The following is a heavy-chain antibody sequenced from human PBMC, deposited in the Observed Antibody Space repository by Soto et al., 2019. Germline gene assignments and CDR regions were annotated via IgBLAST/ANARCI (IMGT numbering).Heavy chain of an antibody. J-gene: IGHJ5*02. D-gene: IGHD6-13*01. CDR3: ARGGPPRRIAAAGNWFDP. Sequence: LRLSCAASGFTFSSYEMNWVRQAPGKGLEWVSYISSSGSTIYYADSVKGRFTISRDNAKNSLYLQMNSLRAEDTAVYYCARGGPPRRIAAAGNWFDPWGQGTLVTVSS. CDR2: ISSSGSTI. V-gene: IGHV3-48*03. CDR1: GFTFSSYE.